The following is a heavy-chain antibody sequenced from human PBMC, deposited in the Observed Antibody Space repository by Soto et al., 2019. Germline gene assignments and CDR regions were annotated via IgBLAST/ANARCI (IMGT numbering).Heavy chain of an antibody. Sequence: EVQLLESGGGLVQPGGSLRLSCAASGFTFSSYAMSWVRQAPGKGREWVSAISGSGGSTYYADSVKGRFTISRDNSKNTLYLQMNSLRAEDTAVYYCAKEALSIAAPGTYWFDPWGHGTLVTVSS. CDR3: AKEALSIAAPGTYWFDP. V-gene: IGHV3-23*01. CDR1: GFTFSSYA. J-gene: IGHJ5*02. D-gene: IGHD6-13*01. CDR2: ISGSGGST.